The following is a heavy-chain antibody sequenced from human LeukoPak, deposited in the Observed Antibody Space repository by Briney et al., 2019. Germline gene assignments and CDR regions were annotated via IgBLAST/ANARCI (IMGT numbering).Heavy chain of an antibody. CDR3: ARQAIQLWFDY. V-gene: IGHV4-31*03. J-gene: IGHJ5*01. D-gene: IGHD5-18*01. CDR2: IYYSGST. CDR1: GGSISSGGYY. Sequence: SQTLSLTCTVSGGSISSGGYYWSWIRHHPGKCLGWIGYIYYSGSTYYNPSLKSRVTISVDTSKNQFSLKLSSVTAADTAVYYCARQAIQLWFDYWGQGTLVTVSS.